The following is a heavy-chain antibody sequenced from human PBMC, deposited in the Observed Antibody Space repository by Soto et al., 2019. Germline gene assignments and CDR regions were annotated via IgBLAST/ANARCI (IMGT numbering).Heavy chain of an antibody. J-gene: IGHJ4*02. V-gene: IGHV4-39*01. Sequence: PSETLSLTCTVSGGSISSSSYYWGWIRQPPGKGLEWIGSIYYSGSTYYNPSLKSRVTISVDTSKNQFSLKLSSVTAADTAVYYCASLPGPGSSGYGWGQGTLVTVSS. CDR1: GGSISSSSYY. CDR3: ASLPGPGSSGYG. D-gene: IGHD6-19*01. CDR2: IYYSGST.